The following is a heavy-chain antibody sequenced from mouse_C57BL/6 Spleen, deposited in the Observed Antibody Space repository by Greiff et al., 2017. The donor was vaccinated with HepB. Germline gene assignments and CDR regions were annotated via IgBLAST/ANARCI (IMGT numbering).Heavy chain of an antibody. CDR1: GYTFTSYV. J-gene: IGHJ2*01. V-gene: IGHV1-81*01. CDR3: ARRDY. CDR2: ICPRSGNT. Sequence: VQLQQSGAELARPGASVKLSCKASGYTFTSYVISWVKQRTGQGLEWIGEICPRSGNTYYNEKFKGKSTLTADNSTSTAYMEVRGLTSEDPAVYYCARRDYWGQGTTLTVSS.